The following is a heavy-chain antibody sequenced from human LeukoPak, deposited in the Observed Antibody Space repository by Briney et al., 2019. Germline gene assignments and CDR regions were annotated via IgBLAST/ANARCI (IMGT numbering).Heavy chain of an antibody. J-gene: IGHJ4*02. D-gene: IGHD1-14*01. CDR3: ATETNGRHYDY. Sequence: GGSLRLSCTTSGLTFSTSGFNWVRQAPGKGLEWVASIGPTGFDRYHADSIKGRFTIFRDNADNFLYLQMDSLRAEDTAVYYCATETNGRHYDYWGQGTLLTVSS. V-gene: IGHV3-21*06. CDR1: GLTFSTSG. CDR2: IGPTGFDR.